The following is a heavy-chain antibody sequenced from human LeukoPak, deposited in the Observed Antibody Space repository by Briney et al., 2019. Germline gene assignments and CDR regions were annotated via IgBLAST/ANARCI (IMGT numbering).Heavy chain of an antibody. J-gene: IGHJ4*02. CDR3: ARGEWLQFSY. CDR1: GGSISSYY. D-gene: IGHD5-24*01. Sequence: PSETLSLTCTVSGGSISSYYWSWIRQPPGKGLEWIGYIYYSGSTNYNPALKSRVTISVDTSKNQFSLKLSSVAAADTAVYDCARGEWLQFSYWGQGTLVTVSS. V-gene: IGHV4-59*01. CDR2: IYYSGST.